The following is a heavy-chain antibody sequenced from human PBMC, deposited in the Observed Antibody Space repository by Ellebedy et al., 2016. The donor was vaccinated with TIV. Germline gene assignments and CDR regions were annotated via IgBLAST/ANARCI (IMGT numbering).Heavy chain of an antibody. J-gene: IGHJ4*02. CDR3: ARVSRREVPPDY. CDR2: IKEDGSQN. D-gene: IGHD1-26*01. CDR1: GFTFSTYW. Sequence: GESLKISCAASGFTFSTYWMTWVRQALGKGLEWVANIKEDGSQNYYVESVKGRFTISRDNAKTSLYLQMSSLRAEDTAVYYCARVSRREVPPDYWGQGTPVTVSS. V-gene: IGHV3-7*03.